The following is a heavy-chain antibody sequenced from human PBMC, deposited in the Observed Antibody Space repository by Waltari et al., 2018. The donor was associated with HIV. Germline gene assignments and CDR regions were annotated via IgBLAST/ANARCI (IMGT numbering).Heavy chain of an antibody. CDR1: GGSISSSNW. CDR3: ARDHYYGSGSYYISRYFDY. V-gene: IGHV4-4*02. D-gene: IGHD3-10*01. CDR2: IYHSGST. J-gene: IGHJ4*02. Sequence: QVQLQESGPGLVKPSGTLSLTCAVSGGSISSSNWWSWVRQPPGKGLEWIGEIYHSGSTNDNPSLKGRVTISVDKSKNQFSLKLSSVTAADTAVYYCARDHYYGSGSYYISRYFDYWGQGTLVTVSS.